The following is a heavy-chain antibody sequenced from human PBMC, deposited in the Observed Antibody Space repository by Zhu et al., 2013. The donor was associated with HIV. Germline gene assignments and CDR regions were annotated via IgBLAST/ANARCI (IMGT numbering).Heavy chain of an antibody. J-gene: IGHJ4*02. Sequence: QVQLVQSGAEVKKPGSSVKVSCKASGGTFSSYTISWVRQAPGQGLEWMGRIIPILGIANYAQKFQGRVTITADKSTSTAYMELSSLRSEDTAVYYCAQRGYYGASYYFDYWGQGTRGHRLL. D-gene: IGHD3-10*01. CDR2: IIPILGIA. V-gene: IGHV1-69*02. CDR1: GGTFSSYT. CDR3: AQRGYYGASYYFDY.